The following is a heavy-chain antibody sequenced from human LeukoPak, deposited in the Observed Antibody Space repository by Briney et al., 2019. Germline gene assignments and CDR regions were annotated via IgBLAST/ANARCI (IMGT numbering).Heavy chain of an antibody. CDR1: GFTFSSYA. CDR2: ISYDGNNK. Sequence: QPGGSLRLSCAASGFTFSSYAMYWVRQAPGKGLEWVAVISYDGNNKYYADSVKGRFTISRDDSKNTLSLQMNSLRAEDTAVYYCARGAPERISSSTNYYFDYWGQGTLVTVSS. D-gene: IGHD6-6*01. V-gene: IGHV3-30-3*01. J-gene: IGHJ4*02. CDR3: ARGAPERISSSTNYYFDY.